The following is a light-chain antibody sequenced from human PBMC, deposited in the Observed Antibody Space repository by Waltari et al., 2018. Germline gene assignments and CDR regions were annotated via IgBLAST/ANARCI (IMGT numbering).Light chain of an antibody. CDR2: DAS. Sequence: EIVLPQSPATLSLSPGERATISCRASQSVSSYLAWHQQKPGQPPSLLIYDASNRATGIPARFSGSGSGTDFTLTISSLEPEDFAVYYCQQRSNWPPLLTFGGGTKVEIK. V-gene: IGKV3-11*01. CDR3: QQRSNWPPLLT. CDR1: QSVSSY. J-gene: IGKJ4*01.